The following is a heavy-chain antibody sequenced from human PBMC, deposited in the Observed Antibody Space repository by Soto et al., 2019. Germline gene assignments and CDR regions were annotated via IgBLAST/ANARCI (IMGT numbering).Heavy chain of an antibody. CDR3: GKGTKYCSSGVCAVFDY. D-gene: IGHD2-8*01. J-gene: IGHJ4*02. CDR1: GFSFDEYA. Sequence: EVQVAESGGGSVQPGRSLRLSCEASGFSFDEYAMHWVRQVPGKGLEWVSSINWNSGNIGYADSVRGRFTISRDNAKNSLYLQMNSLRPEDSACYYCGKGTKYCSSGVCAVFDYWGQGTLVTVSS. CDR2: INWNSGNI. V-gene: IGHV3-9*01.